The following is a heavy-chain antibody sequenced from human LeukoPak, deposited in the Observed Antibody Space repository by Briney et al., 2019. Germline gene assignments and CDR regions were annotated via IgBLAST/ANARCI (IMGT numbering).Heavy chain of an antibody. CDR2: INHSGST. V-gene: IGHV4-34*01. CDR1: GGSFSGYY. CDR3: ARHGTSGVYYFDY. D-gene: IGHD1-26*01. Sequence: PSETLSLTCAVYGGSFSGYYWSWIRQPPGKGLEWIGEINHSGSTNYNPSLKSRVTISVDTSKNQFSLKLSSVTAADTAVYYCARHGTSGVYYFDYWGQGTLVTVSS. J-gene: IGHJ4*02.